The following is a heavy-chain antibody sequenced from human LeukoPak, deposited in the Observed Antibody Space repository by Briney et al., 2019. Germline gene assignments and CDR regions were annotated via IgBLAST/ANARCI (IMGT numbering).Heavy chain of an antibody. CDR1: GFTFSTYG. CDR3: AKDGAIVGATYHDY. CDR2: ISYDGSHK. D-gene: IGHD1-26*01. Sequence: GRSLRLSCAASGFTFSTYGMHWVRQAPGKGLEWVTVISYDGSHKYYEDSVRGRVTISRDNSENTLYLQVNSLRAEDTAVYYCAKDGAIVGATYHDYWGQGTLVTVSS. V-gene: IGHV3-30*18. J-gene: IGHJ4*02.